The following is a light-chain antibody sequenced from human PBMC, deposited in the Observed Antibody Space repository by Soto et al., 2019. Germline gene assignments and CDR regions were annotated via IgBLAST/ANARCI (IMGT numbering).Light chain of an antibody. J-gene: IGLJ2*01. CDR1: SSDVGGYND. V-gene: IGLV2-14*01. CDR2: DVN. Sequence: QSALTQPASVSGSPGQSITISCTGTSSDVGGYNDVSWYQQHPGKAPKLMIYDVNKRPSGVSNRFSGSKSGNTASLTISGIQAEAEAEYCCRSYTRSCTAQVVFRGGTKVAVL. CDR3: RSYTRSCTAQVV.